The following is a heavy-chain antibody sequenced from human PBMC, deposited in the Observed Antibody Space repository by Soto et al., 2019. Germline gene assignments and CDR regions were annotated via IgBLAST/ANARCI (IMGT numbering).Heavy chain of an antibody. CDR1: GYTFTGYY. CDR3: ARGYNWTDAKHSAFDI. Sequence: QVQLVQSGAEVKKPGASVKVSCKASGYTFTGYYMHWVRQAPGQALDWMGWINPNSGGTNYAQKFQGWVTMTRDTSISTAYMERGRLRADDTAVYYCARGYNWTDAKHSAFDIWGQGTMVTVSS. D-gene: IGHD1-1*01. CDR2: INPNSGGT. J-gene: IGHJ3*02. V-gene: IGHV1-2*04.